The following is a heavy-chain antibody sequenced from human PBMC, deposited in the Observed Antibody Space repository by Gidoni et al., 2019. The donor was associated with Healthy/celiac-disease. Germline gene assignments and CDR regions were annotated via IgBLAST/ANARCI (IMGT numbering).Heavy chain of an antibody. CDR3: AKDLGWSETYYYGMDV. CDR2: ISYDGSNK. J-gene: IGHJ6*02. Sequence: QVQLVESGGGVVQPGRSLRLSCAASGFTFSSYGMHWVRQAPGKGLEWVAVISYDGSNKYYADSVKGRFTISRDNSKNTLYLQMNSLRAEDTAVYYCAKDLGWSETYYYGMDVWGQGTTVTVSS. CDR1: GFTFSSYG. V-gene: IGHV3-30*18. D-gene: IGHD1-26*01.